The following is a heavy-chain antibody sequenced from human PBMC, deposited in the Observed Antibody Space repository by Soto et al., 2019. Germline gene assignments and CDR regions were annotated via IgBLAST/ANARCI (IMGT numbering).Heavy chain of an antibody. CDR3: AKSTWGLDFYYYYGMDV. CDR2: ISYDGSNK. V-gene: IGHV3-30*18. CDR1: GFTFSSYG. Sequence: GGSLRLSCAASGFTFSSYGMHWVRQAPGKGLEWVAVISYDGSNKYYADSVKGRFTISRDNSKNTLYLQMNSLRAEDTAVYYCAKSTWGLDFYYYYGMDVWGQGTTVTVSS. D-gene: IGHD1-26*01. J-gene: IGHJ6*02.